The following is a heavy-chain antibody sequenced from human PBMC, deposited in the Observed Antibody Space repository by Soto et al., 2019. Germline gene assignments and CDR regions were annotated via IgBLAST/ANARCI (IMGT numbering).Heavy chain of an antibody. CDR3: AKSGPTNYFDF. CDR1: GFTFSTFA. CDR2: ITGGSGFT. Sequence: LRLSCAASGFTFSTFAMNWVRQAPGKGLEWVSGITGGSGFTFYADSVKGRFTISRDDSENTLFLQMSSLRAEDTAKYYCAKSGPTNYFDFWGQGTMVTVYS. V-gene: IGHV3-23*01. D-gene: IGHD1-26*01. J-gene: IGHJ4*02.